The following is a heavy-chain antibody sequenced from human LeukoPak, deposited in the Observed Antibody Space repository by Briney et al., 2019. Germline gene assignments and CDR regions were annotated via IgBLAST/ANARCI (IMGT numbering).Heavy chain of an antibody. CDR2: ISYDGSNK. CDR3: AKDFPATVVTRADAFDI. D-gene: IGHD4-23*01. Sequence: GGSLRLSCAASGFTFSSYAMHWVRQAPGKGLEWVAVISYDGSNKYYADSVKGRFTISRDNSKNTLYLQMNSLRAEDTAVYYCAKDFPATVVTRADAFDIWGQGTMVTVSS. V-gene: IGHV3-30-3*01. CDR1: GFTFSSYA. J-gene: IGHJ3*02.